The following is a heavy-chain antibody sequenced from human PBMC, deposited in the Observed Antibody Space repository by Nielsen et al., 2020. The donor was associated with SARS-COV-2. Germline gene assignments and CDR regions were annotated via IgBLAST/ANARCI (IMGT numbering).Heavy chain of an antibody. V-gene: IGHV3-66*01. J-gene: IGHJ4*02. CDR2: IYSGGST. CDR1: GFIVSSNY. Sequence: GESLKISCAASGFIVSSNYMSWVRQAPGKGLEWVSVIYSGGSTYYADSVKGRFTISRDNSKNTLYLQMNSLRAEDTAVYYCARASMIVVVITPFDYWGQGTLVTVSS. CDR3: ARASMIVVVITPFDY. D-gene: IGHD3-22*01.